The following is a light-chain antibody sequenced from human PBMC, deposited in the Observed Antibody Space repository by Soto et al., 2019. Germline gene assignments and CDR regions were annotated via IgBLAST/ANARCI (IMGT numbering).Light chain of an antibody. CDR2: GAS. J-gene: IGKJ4*01. CDR1: QSVSSSN. Sequence: EIVLMQSPGTLSLSPGERATLSCRASQSVSSSNLAWYQQIPGQAPRLLIYGASSRATGIPDRFSGSGSGTDFTLTISRLEPEDFAVYYCQQYGSSRLTFGGGTKVDIK. CDR3: QQYGSSRLT. V-gene: IGKV3-20*01.